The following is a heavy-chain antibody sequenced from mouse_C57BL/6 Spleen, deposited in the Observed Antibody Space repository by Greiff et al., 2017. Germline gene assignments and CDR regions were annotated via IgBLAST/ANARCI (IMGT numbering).Heavy chain of an antibody. Sequence: EVKLVESGPELVKPGASVKISCKASGYSFTDYNMNWVKQSNGKSLEWIGVINPNYGTTSYNQKFKGKATLTVDQSSSTAYMQLNSLTSEDSAVYYCARPMAYYDDARAWFAYWGQGTLVTVSA. D-gene: IGHD2-4*01. J-gene: IGHJ3*01. CDR3: ARPMAYYDDARAWFAY. V-gene: IGHV1-39*01. CDR1: GYSFTDYN. CDR2: INPNYGTT.